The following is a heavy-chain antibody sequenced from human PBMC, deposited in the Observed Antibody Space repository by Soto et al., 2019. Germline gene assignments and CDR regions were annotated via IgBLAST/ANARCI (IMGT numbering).Heavy chain of an antibody. J-gene: IGHJ3*02. CDR3: AKSDYYGSGSYYKRNAFDI. V-gene: IGHV3-23*01. CDR2: ISGSGGST. CDR1: GFTFSSYA. D-gene: IGHD3-10*01. Sequence: EVQLLESGGGLVQPGGSLRLSCAASGFTFSSYAMSWVRQAPGKGLEWVSAISGSGGSTYYADSVKGRFTISRDNSKNTLYLQMNSLRAEDTAVYYCAKSDYYGSGSYYKRNAFDIWGQGTMVTVSS.